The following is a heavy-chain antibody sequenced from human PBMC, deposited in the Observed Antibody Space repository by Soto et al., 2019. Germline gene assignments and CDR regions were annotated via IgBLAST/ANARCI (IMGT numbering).Heavy chain of an antibody. CDR2: ISGSGGST. Sequence: HPGGSLRLSCAASGFTFSSYAMSWVRQAPGKGLEWVSAISGSGGSTYYADSVKGRFTISRDNSKNTLYLQMNSLRAEDTAVYYCAKGSSYICSGGSCYSPNTFKPWGQGTLV. J-gene: IGHJ1*01. V-gene: IGHV3-23*01. CDR1: GFTFSSYA. CDR3: AKGSSYICSGGSCYSPNTFKP. D-gene: IGHD2-15*01.